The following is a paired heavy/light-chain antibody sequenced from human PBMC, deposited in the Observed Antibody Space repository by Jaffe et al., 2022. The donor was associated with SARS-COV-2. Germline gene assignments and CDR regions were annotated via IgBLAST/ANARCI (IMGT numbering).Heavy chain of an antibody. CDR1: GGSISSGDYY. D-gene: IGHD7-27*01. Sequence: QVQLQESGPGLVKPSQTLSLTCTVSGGSISSGDYYWSWIRQPPGKGLEWIGYIYYSGSTYYNPSLKSRVTISVDTSKNQFSLKLSSVTAADTAVYYCARELTGDTWYWYFDLWGRGTLVTVSS. V-gene: IGHV4-30-4*01. J-gene: IGHJ2*01. CDR2: IYYSGST. CDR3: ARELTGDTWYWYFDL.
Light chain of an antibody. V-gene: IGKV3-20*01. CDR2: GAS. J-gene: IGKJ1*01. Sequence: EIVLTQSPGTLSLSPGERATLSCRASQSVSSSYLAWYQQKPGQAPRLLIYGASSRATGIPDRFSGSGSGTDFTLTISRLEPEDFAVYYCQQYGSSPPRTFGQGTKVEIK. CDR1: QSVSSSY. CDR3: QQYGSSPPRT.